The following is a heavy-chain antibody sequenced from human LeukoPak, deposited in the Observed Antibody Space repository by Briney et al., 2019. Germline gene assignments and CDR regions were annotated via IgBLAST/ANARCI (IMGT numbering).Heavy chain of an antibody. J-gene: IGHJ4*02. Sequence: SETLSLTCAVYGGSFSDYYWSWIRQPPGKGLEWIGEIKHSGSTNYNPSLKSRVTISVDTSKNQFSLKVSSVTAADSAVYYCASLYSSSWDVDYWGQGTLVTASA. V-gene: IGHV4-34*01. CDR1: GGSFSDYY. CDR2: IKHSGST. CDR3: ASLYSSSWDVDY. D-gene: IGHD6-13*01.